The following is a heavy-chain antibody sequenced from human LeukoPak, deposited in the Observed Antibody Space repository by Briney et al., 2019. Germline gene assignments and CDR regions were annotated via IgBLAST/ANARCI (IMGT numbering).Heavy chain of an antibody. V-gene: IGHV3-21*01. CDR3: VRDFRTQLDGYSPPYHFDY. CDR2: ISSGGSHI. CDR1: GFTFNSYA. Sequence: PGGSLRLSCAASGFTFNSYAMSWVRQSPGKGLEWVSSISSGGSHIYYADSMKGRFTISRDNARNSLFLQMNSLRAEDTAVYYCVRDFRTQLDGYSPPYHFDYWGQGALVTVSS. D-gene: IGHD5-24*01. J-gene: IGHJ4*02.